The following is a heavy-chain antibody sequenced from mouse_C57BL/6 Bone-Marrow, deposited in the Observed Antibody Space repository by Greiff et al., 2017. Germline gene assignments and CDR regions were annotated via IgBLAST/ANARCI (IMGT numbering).Heavy chain of an antibody. CDR3: ARRDYDWFAY. D-gene: IGHD2-4*01. J-gene: IGHJ3*01. CDR1: GFTFSSYG. Sequence: EVLLVESGGDLVKPGGSLKFSCAASGFTFSSYGMSWVRQTPDKRLEWVATISSGGGYTYYPDSVKGRVTISRDNAKNTLYLQLSSLKSEDTAMYYCARRDYDWFAYWGQGTLVTVSA. V-gene: IGHV5-6*01. CDR2: ISSGGGYT.